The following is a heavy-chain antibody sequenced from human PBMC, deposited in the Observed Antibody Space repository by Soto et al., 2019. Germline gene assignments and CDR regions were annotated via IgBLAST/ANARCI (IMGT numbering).Heavy chain of an antibody. CDR2: INPILDST. V-gene: IGHV1-69*09. Sequence: QEQVVQSGPAMKESGSSVKVSCRASGIMSSGYGFSWVRQAPGQGLEWVGMINPILDSTHYAQNLQGRVSLSVDKLRVTAYLEVTSLRLEDTAIYFCATMKRARLDSWGGGTVVSVSS. D-gene: IGHD6-25*01. CDR1: GIMSSGYG. J-gene: IGHJ4*02. CDR3: ATMKRARLDS.